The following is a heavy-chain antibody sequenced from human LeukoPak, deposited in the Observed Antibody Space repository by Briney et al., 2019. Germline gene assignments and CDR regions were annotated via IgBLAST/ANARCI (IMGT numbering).Heavy chain of an antibody. D-gene: IGHD1-26*01. CDR1: GDSVSSNSAA. CDR2: TYYRSKWYN. CDR3: ARADGRLWELLRHDAFDT. V-gene: IGHV6-1*01. Sequence: SQTLSLTCAISGDSVSSNSAAWNWIRQSPSRGLEWLGRTYYRSKWYNDYAVSVKSRITINPDTSKNQFSLQLNSVTPEDTAVYYCARADGRLWELLRHDAFDTWGQGTMVTVSS. J-gene: IGHJ3*02.